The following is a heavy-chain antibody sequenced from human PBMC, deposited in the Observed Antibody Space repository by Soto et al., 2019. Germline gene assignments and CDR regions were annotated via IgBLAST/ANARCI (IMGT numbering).Heavy chain of an antibody. CDR1: GGTFSSYA. CDR3: ARLTVPMVRDYGMDV. D-gene: IGHD3-10*01. J-gene: IGHJ6*02. CDR2: IIPIFGTA. V-gene: IGHV1-69*01. Sequence: QVQLVQSGAEVKKPGSSVKVSCKASGGTFSSYAISWVRQAPGQGLEWMGGIIPIFGTANYAQKFQGRVTITADESTSPDYMELSSLRSEDTAVYYCARLTVPMVRDYGMDVWGQGTTVTVSS.